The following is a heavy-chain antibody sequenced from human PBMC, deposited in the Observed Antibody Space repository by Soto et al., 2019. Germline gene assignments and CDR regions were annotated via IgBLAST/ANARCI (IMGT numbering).Heavy chain of an antibody. J-gene: IGHJ4*02. CDR3: ARLEGLATISYSFDF. CDR2: IYYRGNA. CDR1: DDSINSDKYY. Sequence: QLQLQESGPGLVKPSETLSLTCSVSDDSINSDKYYWVWIRQPPGNGLEWIGSIYYRGNAYYNPALQTLVTISLDKSKSQFSLKLTSVTAADSAVYFCARLEGLATISYSFDFWGPGALVTVSS. D-gene: IGHD3-9*01. V-gene: IGHV4-39*01.